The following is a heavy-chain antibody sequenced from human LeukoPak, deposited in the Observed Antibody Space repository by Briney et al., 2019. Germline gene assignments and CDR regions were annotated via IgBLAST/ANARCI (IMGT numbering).Heavy chain of an antibody. V-gene: IGHV3-7*01. Sequence: GGSLRLSCAASGFTFRSYWMSWVRQAPGKGLEWVANINQGGSVQYYMDSVKGRFTISRDDAKNSLYVQMNSLRDEDTAVYYCARVEYSGSNLEYWGQGTLVTVSS. CDR2: INQGGSVQ. CDR3: ARVEYSGSNLEY. J-gene: IGHJ4*02. CDR1: GFTFRSYW. D-gene: IGHD5-12*01.